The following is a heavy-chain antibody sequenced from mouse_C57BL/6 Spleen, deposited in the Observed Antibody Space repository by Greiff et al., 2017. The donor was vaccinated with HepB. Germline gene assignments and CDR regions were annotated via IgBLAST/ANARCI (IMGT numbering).Heavy chain of an antibody. D-gene: IGHD1-1*01. Sequence: EVQLQQSGPELVKPGASVKISCKASGYSFTGYYMNWVKQSPEKSLEWIGEINPSTGGTTYNQKFKAKATLTVDKSSSTAYMQLKSLTSEDSAVYYCAGYYGSSYFDYWGQGTTLTVAS. CDR3: AGYYGSSYFDY. CDR2: INPSTGGT. CDR1: GYSFTGYY. J-gene: IGHJ2*01. V-gene: IGHV1-42*01.